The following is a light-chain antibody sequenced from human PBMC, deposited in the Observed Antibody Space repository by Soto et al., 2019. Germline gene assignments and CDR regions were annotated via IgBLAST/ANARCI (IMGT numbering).Light chain of an antibody. Sequence: EIVLTQSPATLSLSPGERATLSCRASQSVSSYLAWYQQKPGQAPRLLIYDASNRATGIPARFSGSGSGTDFPLTISSLEPEEFAVYYCQQRSNWRVTFGQGTRLEIK. J-gene: IGKJ5*01. CDR2: DAS. V-gene: IGKV3-11*01. CDR3: QQRSNWRVT. CDR1: QSVSSY.